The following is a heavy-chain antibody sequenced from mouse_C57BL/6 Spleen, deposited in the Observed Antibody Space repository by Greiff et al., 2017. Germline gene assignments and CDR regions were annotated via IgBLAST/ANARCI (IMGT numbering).Heavy chain of an antibody. J-gene: IGHJ4*01. CDR1: GYTFTGYW. CDR3: ARWIYDGYYVDAMDY. CDR2: ILPGSGST. D-gene: IGHD2-3*01. V-gene: IGHV1-9*01. Sequence: LVESGAELMKPGASVKLSCKATGYTFTGYWIEWVKQRPGHGLEWIGEILPGSGSTNYNEKFKGKATFTADTSSNTAYMQLRSLTTEDSAIYYCARWIYDGYYVDAMDYWGQGTSVTVSS.